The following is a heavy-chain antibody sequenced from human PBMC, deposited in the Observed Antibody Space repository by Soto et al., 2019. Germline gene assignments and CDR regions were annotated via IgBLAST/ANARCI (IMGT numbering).Heavy chain of an antibody. CDR1: GGTFSTYT. V-gene: IGHV1-69*08. D-gene: IGHD2-15*01. Sequence: QVQLVQSGAEVKKPGSSVKVSCKASGGTFSTYTITWVRQAPGQGLEWMGGIIPIIGIINYAQKFQGRVTISADKFTGTAYIELRGLGSDDTAVYYCARDPDRHYNHSHATSYPGGKGTLVTASS. CDR2: IIPIIGII. J-gene: IGHJ5*02. CDR3: ARDPDRHYNHSHATSYP.